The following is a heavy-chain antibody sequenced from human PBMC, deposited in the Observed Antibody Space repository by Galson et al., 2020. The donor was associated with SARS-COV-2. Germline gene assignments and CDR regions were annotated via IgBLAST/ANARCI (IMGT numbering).Heavy chain of an antibody. J-gene: IGHJ4*02. CDR3: ARGRNAYYYGSGRYPHDY. D-gene: IGHD3-10*01. CDR2: IYYSGST. Sequence: ASETLSLTCTVSGGSISSYYWSWIRQPPGKGLEWNGYIYYSGSTNYNPSLKSRVTISVDKSKNQFSLKLSSVTAADTAVYYCARGRNAYYYGSGRYPHDYWGQGTLVTVAS. V-gene: IGHV4-59*12. CDR1: GGSISSYY.